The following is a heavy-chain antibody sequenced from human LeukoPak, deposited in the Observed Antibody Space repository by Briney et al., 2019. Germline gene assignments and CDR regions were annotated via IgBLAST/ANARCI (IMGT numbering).Heavy chain of an antibody. CDR3: ARVTVTEYFDY. J-gene: IGHJ4*02. D-gene: IGHD4-11*01. CDR2: IYYSGST. CDR1: GGSISSSSYY. V-gene: IGHV4-39*01. Sequence: PSETLPLTCTVSGGSISSSSYYWGWIRQPPGKGLEWIGSIYYSGSTYYNPSLKSRVTISVDTSKNQFSLKLSSVTAADTAVYYCARVTVTEYFDYWGQGTLVTVSS.